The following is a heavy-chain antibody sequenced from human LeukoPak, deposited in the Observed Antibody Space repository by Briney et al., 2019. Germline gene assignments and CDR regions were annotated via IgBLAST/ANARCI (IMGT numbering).Heavy chain of an antibody. V-gene: IGHV3-30*18. CDR3: AKDSFDY. J-gene: IGHJ4*02. CDR1: GFTFSSYG. CDR2: ISYDGSNK. Sequence: GGSLRLSCAASGFTFSSYGMHWVRQAPGKGLEWVAVISYDGSNKYYADSVKGRFTISRDNSKNTLYLQMNSLKAEDTAVYYCAKDSFDYWGQGTLVTVSS.